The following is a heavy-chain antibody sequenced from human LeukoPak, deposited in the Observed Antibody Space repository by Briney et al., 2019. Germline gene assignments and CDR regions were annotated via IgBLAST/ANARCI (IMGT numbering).Heavy chain of an antibody. V-gene: IGHV1-8*01. Sequence: RASVKVSCKASGYTLTSYDINWVRQATGQGLEWMGWMNPNSGNTGYAQKFQGRVTMTRNTSISTAYMELSSLRSEDTAVYYCAREGIAAAADSFDYWGQGTLVTVSS. J-gene: IGHJ4*02. CDR2: MNPNSGNT. CDR1: GYTLTSYD. D-gene: IGHD6-13*01. CDR3: AREGIAAAADSFDY.